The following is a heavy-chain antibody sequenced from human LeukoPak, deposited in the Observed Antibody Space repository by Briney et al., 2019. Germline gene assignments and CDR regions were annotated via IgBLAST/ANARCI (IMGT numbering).Heavy chain of an antibody. V-gene: IGHV3-30*18. CDR2: ISYDGSNK. CDR3: AKQVSYYYGSGSRNNWFDP. CDR1: GFTFSSCW. D-gene: IGHD3-10*01. J-gene: IGHJ5*02. Sequence: PPGGSLRLSCAASGFTFSSCWMHWVRQAPGKGLEWVAFISYDGSNKYCADSVKGRFTISRDNSKNTLYLQMNSLRAEDTAVYYCAKQVSYYYGSGSRNNWFDPWGQGTLVTVSS.